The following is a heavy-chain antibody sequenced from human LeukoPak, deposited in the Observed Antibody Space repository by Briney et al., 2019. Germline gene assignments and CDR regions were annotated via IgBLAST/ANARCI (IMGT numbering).Heavy chain of an antibody. J-gene: IGHJ4*02. CDR3: AKGQYSSGWYGPYDY. V-gene: IGHV3-43D*03. CDR2: ISWDGGST. Sequence: PGGSLRLSCAASGFTFDDYAMHWVRQAPGKGLEWVSLISWDGGSTYYADSVKGRFTISRDNSKNSLYLQMNSLRAEDTALYYCAKGQYSSGWYGPYDYWGQGTLVTVSS. D-gene: IGHD6-19*01. CDR1: GFTFDDYA.